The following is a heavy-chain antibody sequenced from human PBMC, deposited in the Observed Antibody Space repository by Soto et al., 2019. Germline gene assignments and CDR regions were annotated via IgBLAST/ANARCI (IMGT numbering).Heavy chain of an antibody. V-gene: IGHV3-23*01. Sequence: PGGSLRLSCAASGFTFSSYGMHWVRQAPGKGLEWVSGISASGRNTYYPDSVKGRFTTSRDNSKNTLYLQMNNLRAEDTALYYCAEGGEWSFNFEYWGLGTLVSVYS. CDR1: GFTFSSYG. CDR2: ISASGRNT. CDR3: AEGGEWSFNFEY. J-gene: IGHJ4*02. D-gene: IGHD3-16*02.